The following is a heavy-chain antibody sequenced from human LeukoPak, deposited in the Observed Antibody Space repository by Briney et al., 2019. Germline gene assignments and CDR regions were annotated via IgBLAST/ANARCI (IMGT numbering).Heavy chain of an antibody. V-gene: IGHV1-2*02. CDR3: ANPPLSSAMYYAH. J-gene: IGHJ4*02. Sequence: GCSVKVSCKASGYNFSGHYMHWVRLAPGQGLEWMGWIKPSNGDTKYAQNFQGRVTMTRDTSISTAYMELSRLRSDEAAVYYCANPPLSSAMYYAHWGQGTLVTVSS. CDR2: IKPSNGDT. D-gene: IGHD1-26*01. CDR1: GYNFSGHY.